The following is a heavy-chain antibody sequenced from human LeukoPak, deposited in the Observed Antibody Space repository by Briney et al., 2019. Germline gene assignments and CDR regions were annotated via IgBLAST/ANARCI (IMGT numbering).Heavy chain of an antibody. V-gene: IGHV4-31*11. J-gene: IGHJ3*02. CDR1: GGSFSGYY. CDR2: IYYSGST. CDR3: ARFPIIKYCGGDCYSSTQNDAFDI. Sequence: PSETLSLTCAVYGGSFSGYYWSWIRQHPGKGLEWIGYIYYSGSTYYNPSLKSRVTISVDTSKNQFSLKLSSVTAADTAVYYCARFPIIKYCGGDCYSSTQNDAFDIWGQGTMVTVSS. D-gene: IGHD2-21*02.